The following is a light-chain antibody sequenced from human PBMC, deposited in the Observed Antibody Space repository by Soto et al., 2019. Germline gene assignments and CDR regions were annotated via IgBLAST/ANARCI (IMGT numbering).Light chain of an antibody. V-gene: IGKV3-20*01. J-gene: IGKJ1*01. CDR2: GAS. CDR1: QSVSSSY. CDR3: QQYGSSPAWT. Sequence: EIVLTQSPGTLSLSPGERATLSCRASQSVSSSYLAWYQQKPGQAPRLLIYGASGRATGIPDRLSGSGSGTDFTLTISRLEPEDFAVYYCQQYGSSPAWTFGQGTKVDIK.